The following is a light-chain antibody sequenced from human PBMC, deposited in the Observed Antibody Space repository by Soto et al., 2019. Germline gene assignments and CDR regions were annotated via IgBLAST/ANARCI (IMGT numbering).Light chain of an antibody. V-gene: IGLV2-14*01. CDR3: TSYTSSSTPCV. CDR2: DVC. Sequence: QSALTQPASVSGSPGQSITISCTGTSSDVGVYNYVSWYQQHPGKAPKLMIYDVCNRPSGVSNRFSGSKSGNTASLTISGFQVEDEADYYCTSYTSSSTPCVYGNGTKVTAL. CDR1: SSDVGVYNY. J-gene: IGLJ1*01.